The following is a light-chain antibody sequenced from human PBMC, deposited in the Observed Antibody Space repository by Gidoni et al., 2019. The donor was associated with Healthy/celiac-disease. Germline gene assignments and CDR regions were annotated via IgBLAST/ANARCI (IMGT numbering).Light chain of an antibody. CDR1: QSVSSSY. CDR2: GAS. CDR3: QQYGSSPPKLT. V-gene: IGKV3-20*01. J-gene: IGKJ4*01. Sequence: IVLTQSPATLSLSPGERATLSCRASQSVSSSYLAWYRQKPGQAPRLLIYGASSRATGIPDRFSGSGSGTDFTLTISRLEPEDFAVYYCQQYGSSPPKLTFGGXTKVEIK.